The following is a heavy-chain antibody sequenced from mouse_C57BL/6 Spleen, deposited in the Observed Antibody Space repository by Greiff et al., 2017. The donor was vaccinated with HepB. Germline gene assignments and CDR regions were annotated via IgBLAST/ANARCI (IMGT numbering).Heavy chain of an antibody. CDR2: LNPGSGGT. CDR1: GYAFTNYL. Sequence: QVQLQQSGAELVRPGTSVKVSCKASGYAFTNYLIEWVKQRPGQGLEWIGVLNPGSGGTNYNEKFKGKATLTADKSSSTAYMQLSSLTSEDSAVYFFARVGNYYGSSYASFAYWGQGTLVTVSA. J-gene: IGHJ3*01. V-gene: IGHV1-54*01. D-gene: IGHD1-1*01. CDR3: ARVGNYYGSSYASFAY.